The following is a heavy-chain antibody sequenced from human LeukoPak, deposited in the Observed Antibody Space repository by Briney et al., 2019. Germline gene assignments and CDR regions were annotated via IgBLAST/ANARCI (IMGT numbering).Heavy chain of an antibody. CDR1: GFPLDDYG. Sequence: GGSLRLSCAASGFPLDDYGMSWVRQAPGEGLELVWGINWYGGSRGYADSVKGRFTISRDNAKNSLYLQMSSLRAEDTALYYCARETAVAGGYWFDPWGQGTLVTVSS. V-gene: IGHV3-20*04. D-gene: IGHD6-19*01. CDR2: INWYGGSR. CDR3: ARETAVAGGYWFDP. J-gene: IGHJ5*02.